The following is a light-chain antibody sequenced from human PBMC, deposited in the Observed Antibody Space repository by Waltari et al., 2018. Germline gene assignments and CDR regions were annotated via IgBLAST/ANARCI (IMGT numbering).Light chain of an antibody. CDR2: DAS. V-gene: IGKV1-33*01. J-gene: IGKJ4*01. Sequence: DIQMTPSPSSLSESVGDRIPITCQASQGISNYLHWYQQKPGKAPNLLIFDASILETGVPSRFSGSGSGTDFSLTISNLQPEDIATYYCQQYHSLPLTFGGGTKVEIK. CDR3: QQYHSLPLT. CDR1: QGISNY.